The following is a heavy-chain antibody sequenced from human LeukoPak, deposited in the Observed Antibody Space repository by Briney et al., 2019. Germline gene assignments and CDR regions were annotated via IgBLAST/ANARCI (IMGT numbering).Heavy chain of an antibody. CDR1: GFTFSKYA. CDR3: AKGGYNWNDEAFDI. J-gene: IGHJ3*02. Sequence: GGSLRLSCAASGFTFSKYAMSWVRQAPGKGLEWVSTVNDRGTGTYYADSVKGRFTISRDNSKNTLYLQMNSLRAEDTAVYYCAKGGYNWNDEAFDIWGQGTMVTVSS. D-gene: IGHD1-1*01. V-gene: IGHV3-23*01. CDR2: VNDRGTGT.